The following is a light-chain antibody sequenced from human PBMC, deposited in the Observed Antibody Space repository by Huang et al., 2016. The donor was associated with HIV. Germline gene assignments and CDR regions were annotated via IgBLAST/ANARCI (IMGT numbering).Light chain of an antibody. Sequence: DIQMTQSPSSLSASVGDRVTIICRASQGISKSLAWYQQKPWKAPKLLLYATSNLESGVPSRFSGSGSGTHYTLTISTLQPEDLATYYCQQYQSVPWTFGQGTKVAI. CDR1: QGISKS. J-gene: IGKJ1*01. V-gene: IGKV1-NL1*01. CDR2: ATS. CDR3: QQYQSVPWT.